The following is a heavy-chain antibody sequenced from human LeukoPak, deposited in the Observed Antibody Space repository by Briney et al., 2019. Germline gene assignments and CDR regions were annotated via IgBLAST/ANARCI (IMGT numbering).Heavy chain of an antibody. J-gene: IGHJ4*02. Sequence: PGRSLRLSCAASGFTFDDYAMHWVRQAPGKGLEWVSGISWNSGSIGYADSVKGRFTISRDNAKNSLYLQMNSLRAEDTALYYCARRGPYFDYWGQGTLVTVSS. CDR3: ARRGPYFDY. CDR1: GFTFDDYA. V-gene: IGHV3-9*01. CDR2: ISWNSGSI. D-gene: IGHD3-10*01.